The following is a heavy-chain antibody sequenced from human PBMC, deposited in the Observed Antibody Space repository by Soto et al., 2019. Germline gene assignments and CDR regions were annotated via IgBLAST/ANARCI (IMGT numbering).Heavy chain of an antibody. CDR1: GFTFSILA. CDR2: IDYTGGIT. Sequence: GGSLRLSCAASGFTFSILAMGWVRQAPGKGLEWVSGIDYTGGITYYTDSVKGRFIISRDNSKKILYLQMNSLRTEDTAIYYCAKDATRTSGWYYFDYWGRGALVTVSS. CDR3: AKDATRTSGWYYFDY. J-gene: IGHJ4*02. V-gene: IGHV3-23*01. D-gene: IGHD6-19*01.